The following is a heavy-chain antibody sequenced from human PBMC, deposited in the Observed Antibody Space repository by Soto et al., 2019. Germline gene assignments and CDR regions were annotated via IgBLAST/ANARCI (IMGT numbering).Heavy chain of an antibody. V-gene: IGHV1-2*04. Sequence: QVQLVQSGAEVKKPGASVKVSCKASGYTFTDFHMHWVRQAPGQGLEWMGWINPHSGGTSYAQKFQGWVNLTRETSISTAYMELSRLRSDDTAVYSCARAPFDDFWSGYSFDYWGQGTLVTVSS. CDR1: GYTFTDFH. CDR3: ARAPFDDFWSGYSFDY. CDR2: INPHSGGT. J-gene: IGHJ4*02. D-gene: IGHD3-3*01.